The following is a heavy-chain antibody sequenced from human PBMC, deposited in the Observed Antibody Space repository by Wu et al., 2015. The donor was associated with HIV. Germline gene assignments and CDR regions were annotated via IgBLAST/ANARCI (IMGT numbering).Heavy chain of an antibody. V-gene: IGHV1-2*02. J-gene: IGHJ3*02. CDR1: GYSFSAYY. CDR2: INPTGAT. D-gene: IGHD3-16*01. Sequence: QVQLVQSGAEVKNPGASMRVSCKTSGYSFSAYYMHWVRQAPGQGLEWMGRINPTGATKYAQMFQDRVTVTRDTSSTTLDVSSLTSDDTAVYYCMRGARGMPKGAFDIWGQGTLVTVSS. CDR3: MRGARGMPKGAFDI.